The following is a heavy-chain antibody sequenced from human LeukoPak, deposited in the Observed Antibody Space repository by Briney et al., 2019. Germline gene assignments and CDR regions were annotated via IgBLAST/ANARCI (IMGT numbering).Heavy chain of an antibody. CDR3: AREDQPLLYPMN. D-gene: IGHD2-2*02. CDR2: IYYSGST. Sequence: PSETLSLTCTVSGGSISSGGYYWSWIRQHPGKGLEWIGYIYYSGSTYYNPSLKSRVTISVDTSKNQFSLKLSSVTAADTAVYYCAREDQPLLYPMNWGQGTLVTVSS. V-gene: IGHV4-31*03. CDR1: GGSISSGGYY. J-gene: IGHJ4*02.